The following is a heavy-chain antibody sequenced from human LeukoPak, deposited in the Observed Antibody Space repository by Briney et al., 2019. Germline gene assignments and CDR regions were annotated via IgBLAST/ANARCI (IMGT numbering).Heavy chain of an antibody. V-gene: IGHV4-34*01. J-gene: IGHJ3*02. Sequence: SETLSLTCAVYGGSFSGYYWSWIRQPPGKGLEWIGEINHSGSTNYNLSLKSRVTISVDTSKNQFSLKLSSVTAADTAVYYCARVRLRIVVTDAFDIWGQGTMVTVSS. CDR3: ARVRLRIVVTDAFDI. D-gene: IGHD3-22*01. CDR2: INHSGST. CDR1: GGSFSGYY.